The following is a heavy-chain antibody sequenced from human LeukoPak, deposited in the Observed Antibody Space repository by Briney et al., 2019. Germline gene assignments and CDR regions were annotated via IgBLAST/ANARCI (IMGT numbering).Heavy chain of an antibody. CDR3: AKGADDFWSGYYWVYFDY. CDR1: GGSISSGSW. J-gene: IGHJ4*02. Sequence: PSGTLSLTCAVSGGSISSGSWWGWIRQPPGKGLEWIGEIHHSGSTNYNPSLKSRVTLSVDKSKNQLSLRLTSVTAADTAVYYCAKGADDFWSGYYWVYFDYWGQGTLVTVSS. V-gene: IGHV4-4*02. CDR2: IHHSGST. D-gene: IGHD3-3*01.